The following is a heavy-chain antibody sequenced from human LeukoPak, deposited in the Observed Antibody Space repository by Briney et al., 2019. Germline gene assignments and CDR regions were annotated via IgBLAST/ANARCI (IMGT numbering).Heavy chain of an antibody. Sequence: ASVKVSCKASGYTFTGYYIHWVRQAPGQGLEWMGWINPNSGGTNYAQKFQGRVTMTTDTSTSTAYMELRSLRSDDTALYYCARDWDYDSSDFILFDYWGQGTLVTVSS. CDR1: GYTFTGYY. V-gene: IGHV1-2*02. CDR2: INPNSGGT. CDR3: ARDWDYDSSDFILFDY. D-gene: IGHD3-22*01. J-gene: IGHJ4*02.